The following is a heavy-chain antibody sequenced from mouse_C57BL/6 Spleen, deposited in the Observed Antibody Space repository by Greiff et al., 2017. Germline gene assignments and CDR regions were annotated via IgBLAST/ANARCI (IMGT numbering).Heavy chain of an antibody. D-gene: IGHD2-4*01. CDR1: GYSITSGYY. Sequence: EVQLQESGPGLVKPSQSLSLTCSVTGYSITSGYYWNWIRQFPGNKLEWMGYISYDGSNNYNPSLKNRIAITRDTSKNQFFLKLNSVTTEDTATYYCARGRDYNFDYWGQGTTLTVSS. CDR3: ARGRDYNFDY. V-gene: IGHV3-6*01. CDR2: ISYDGSN. J-gene: IGHJ2*01.